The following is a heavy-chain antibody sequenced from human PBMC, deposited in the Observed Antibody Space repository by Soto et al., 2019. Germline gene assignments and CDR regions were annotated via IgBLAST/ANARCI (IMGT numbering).Heavy chain of an antibody. D-gene: IGHD1-1*01. CDR1: GYNFATYW. CDR3: ARERDY. Sequence: PGESLKISCKGSGYNFATYWIAWVRQMPGKGLEWMGVIFPGDSHTIYSPSFQGQVTISADKSINTAYLQWSSLKVSDTAMYYCARERDYWGQGTLVTVSS. J-gene: IGHJ4*02. V-gene: IGHV5-51*01. CDR2: IFPGDSHT.